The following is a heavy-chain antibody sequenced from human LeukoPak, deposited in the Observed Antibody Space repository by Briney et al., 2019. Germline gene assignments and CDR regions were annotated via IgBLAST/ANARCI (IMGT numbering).Heavy chain of an antibody. V-gene: IGHV1-2*02. CDR3: AIYCSSTSCRNRAFDY. CDR1: GYTFTGYY. CDR2: IGPNSGGT. J-gene: IGHJ4*02. Sequence: ASLKVSCKASGYTFTGYYMHWVRQAPGQGLEWMGWIGPNSGGTNYAQNFQGRVTMTRDTSVSTAYMELSSLRSDDTAVYYCAIYCSSTSCRNRAFDYWGQGTLVTVFS. D-gene: IGHD2-2*01.